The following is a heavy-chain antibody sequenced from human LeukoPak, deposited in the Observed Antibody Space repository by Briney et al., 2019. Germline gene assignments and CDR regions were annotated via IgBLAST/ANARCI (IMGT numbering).Heavy chain of an antibody. CDR1: ASVFSRLT. J-gene: IGHJ5*01. D-gene: IGHD3-3*01. CDR2: ISTSSNYI. Sequence: PGGSLRLSCTASASVFSRLTTNWCRQSPGKGLEWVPSISTSSNYIFYTDSVKGRFNISRDNTKNSLFLDMTRLRNEDTAVYYCASTVHGSTSDSEGYYPKWFDPWGQGTVVTVSS. CDR3: ASTVHGSTSDSEGYYPKWFDP. V-gene: IGHV3-21*01.